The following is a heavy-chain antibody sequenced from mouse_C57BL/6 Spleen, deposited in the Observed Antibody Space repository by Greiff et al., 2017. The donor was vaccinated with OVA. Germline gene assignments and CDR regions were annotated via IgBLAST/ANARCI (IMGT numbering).Heavy chain of an antibody. J-gene: IGHJ1*03. CDR1: GYTFTSYD. CDR3: ARRGRYGSSYGNWYFDV. CDR2: IYPRDGST. V-gene: IGHV1-85*01. D-gene: IGHD1-1*01. Sequence: QVQLQQSGPELVKPGASVKLSCKASGYTFTSYDINWVKQRPGQGLEWIGWIYPRDGSTKYNEKFKGKATLTVDTSSSTAYMELHSLTAEDSAVYFCARRGRYGSSYGNWYFDVWGTGTTVTVSS.